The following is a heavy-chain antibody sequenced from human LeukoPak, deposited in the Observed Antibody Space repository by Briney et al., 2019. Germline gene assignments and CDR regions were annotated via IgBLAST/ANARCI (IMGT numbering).Heavy chain of an antibody. J-gene: IGHJ4*02. CDR2: IYHSGST. Sequence: KASETLSLTCAVSGGSISSGGYSWSWIRQPPGKGLEWIGYIYHSGSTYYNPSLKSRVTISVDRSKNQFSLKLSSVTAADTAVYYCARESDCSGGSCIDYWGQGTLVTVSS. V-gene: IGHV4-30-2*01. CDR1: GGSISSGGYS. D-gene: IGHD2-15*01. CDR3: ARESDCSGGSCIDY.